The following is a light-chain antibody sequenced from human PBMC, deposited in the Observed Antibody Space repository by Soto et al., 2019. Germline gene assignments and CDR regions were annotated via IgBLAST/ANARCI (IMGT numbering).Light chain of an antibody. CDR3: WQANSFPIT. CDR1: QGISSG. Sequence: DIQMTQSPSSVSASVGDRVTITCRASQGISSGLAWYQQKPGKAPKLLIYAASSLQSGVPSMFSGSGSGTDFTLTIISLQHQDFATYYCWQANSFPITSGQGTRLEIK. J-gene: IGKJ5*01. CDR2: AAS. V-gene: IGKV1-12*01.